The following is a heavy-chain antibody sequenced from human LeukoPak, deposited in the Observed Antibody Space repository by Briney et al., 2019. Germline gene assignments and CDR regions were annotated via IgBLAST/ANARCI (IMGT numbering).Heavy chain of an antibody. J-gene: IGHJ6*03. D-gene: IGHD2-2*02. CDR2: IYYSGST. V-gene: IGHV4-39*07. CDR1: GGSISSSSYF. Sequence: SETLSLTCTVSGGSISSSSYFWAWIRQPPGMGLEWIGNIYYSGSTYYNPSLQSRVTISVDTSKNQFSLKLNSVTAADTAVYYCARINSYTYYYYYYMDVWGKGTTVTVSS. CDR3: ARINSYTYYYYYYMDV.